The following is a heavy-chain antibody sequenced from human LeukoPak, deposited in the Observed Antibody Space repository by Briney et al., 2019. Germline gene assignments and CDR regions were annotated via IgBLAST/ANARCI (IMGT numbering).Heavy chain of an antibody. D-gene: IGHD3-16*01. CDR1: GGSISSGDYY. V-gene: IGHV4-30-4*08. CDR2: IYYSGST. Sequence: SETLSLTCTVSGGSISSGDYYWSWIRQPPGKGLEWIGYIYYSGSTYYNPSLKSRVTISVDTSKNQFSLKLSSVTAADTAVYYCARSGGETLFPLWGQGFLVTVSS. J-gene: IGHJ4*02. CDR3: ARSGGETLFPL.